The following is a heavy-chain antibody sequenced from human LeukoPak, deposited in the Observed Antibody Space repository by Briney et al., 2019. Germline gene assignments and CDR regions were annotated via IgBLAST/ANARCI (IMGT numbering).Heavy chain of an antibody. V-gene: IGHV3-53*01. CDR1: GFTVSSNY. J-gene: IGHJ4*02. D-gene: IGHD3-3*01. Sequence: GGSLRLSCAASGFTVSSNYMSWVRQAPGKGLEWVSVIYSGGTTYYADSVKGRFTISRDNSKNTLYLQMNSLRAEDTAVYYCAKGTIFGVVIIPNFDYWGQGTLVTVSS. CDR2: IYSGGTT. CDR3: AKGTIFGVVIIPNFDY.